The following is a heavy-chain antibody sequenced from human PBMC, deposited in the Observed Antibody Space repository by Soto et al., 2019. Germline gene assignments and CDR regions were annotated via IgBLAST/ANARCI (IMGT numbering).Heavy chain of an antibody. Sequence: EVQLVESGGGLVQPGGSLRLSCAASGFTVSSNYMSWVRQAPGKGLEGVSVIYSGGSTYYADSVKGRFTISRDNSTNTLYLQMNSLRAEDTAVYYCARDDYGDFDYWGQGTLVTVSS. CDR2: IYSGGST. D-gene: IGHD4-17*01. CDR1: GFTVSSNY. V-gene: IGHV3-66*01. J-gene: IGHJ4*02. CDR3: ARDDYGDFDY.